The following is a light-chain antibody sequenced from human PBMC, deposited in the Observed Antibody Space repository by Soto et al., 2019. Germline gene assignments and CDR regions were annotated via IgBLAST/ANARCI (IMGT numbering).Light chain of an antibody. CDR1: SSNIGSNF. CDR2: RTD. CDR3: AAWDNSLRWV. V-gene: IGLV1-47*01. Sequence: QAVVSQPPSASGAPGQRVTISCSGSSSNIGSNFVYWYQQLPGTAPKLLIYRTDQPPSGVPDRFSGSKRGASASLVISVLRSEDEADYYCAAWDNSLRWVFGGGTKLTVL. J-gene: IGLJ3*02.